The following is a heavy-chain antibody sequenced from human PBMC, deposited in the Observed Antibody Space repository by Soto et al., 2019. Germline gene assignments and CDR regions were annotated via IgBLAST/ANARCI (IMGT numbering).Heavy chain of an antibody. CDR1: GYTFTSYD. CDR2: MNPNSGNT. V-gene: IGHV1-8*01. J-gene: IGHJ6*02. D-gene: IGHD1-20*01. Sequence: GASVKVSCKASGYTFTSYDINWVRQATGQGLEWMGWMNPNSGNTGYAQKFQGRVTMTRNTSISTAYMELSSLRSEDTAVYYCARYNIPAYYYYGMDVWGQGTKVTVSS. CDR3: ARYNIPAYYYYGMDV.